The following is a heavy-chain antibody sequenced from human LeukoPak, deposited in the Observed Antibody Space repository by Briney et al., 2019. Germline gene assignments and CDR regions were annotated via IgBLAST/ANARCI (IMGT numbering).Heavy chain of an antibody. J-gene: IGHJ4*02. V-gene: IGHV3-33*01. CDR2: IWYDGSNK. D-gene: IGHD3-10*01. Sequence: GGSLRLSCAASRFTFRNHGMHWVRQAPGKGLEWVAVIWYDGSNKYYADSVKGRFTISRDNSKNTLYLQMNSLRAEDTAVYYCARDRDALYLDYWGQGTLVTVSS. CDR1: RFTFRNHG. CDR3: ARDRDALYLDY.